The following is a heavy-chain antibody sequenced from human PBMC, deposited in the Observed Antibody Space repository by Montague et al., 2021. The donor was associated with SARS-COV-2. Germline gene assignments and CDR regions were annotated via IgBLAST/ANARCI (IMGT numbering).Heavy chain of an antibody. J-gene: IGHJ4*02. D-gene: IGHD2-15*01. Sequence: TLSLTCTVSGASISTGAYYWSWIRQHPEKGLEWIGYVYYSGTIYYKPSLKSRVTMSMDTSKRQLSLKLNSVTAEDTAVYYCARGVVAAPPVVDYWGRGTLVTVSS. CDR2: VYYSGTI. V-gene: IGHV4-31*03. CDR1: GASISTGAYY. CDR3: ARGVVAAPPVVDY.